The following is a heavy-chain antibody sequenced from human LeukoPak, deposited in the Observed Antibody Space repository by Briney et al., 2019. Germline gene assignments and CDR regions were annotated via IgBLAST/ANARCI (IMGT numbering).Heavy chain of an antibody. J-gene: IGHJ6*03. CDR2: INSDGSST. V-gene: IGHV3-74*01. CDR3: AREVGRYYYYYMDV. Sequence: GGSLRLSCAASGFTFSSYWMHWVRQAPGKGLVWVSRINSDGSSTSYADSVKGRFTISRDNAKNTLYLQMNSLRAEDTALYYCAREVGRYYYYYMDVWGKGTTVTVSS. D-gene: IGHD2-15*01. CDR1: GFTFSSYW.